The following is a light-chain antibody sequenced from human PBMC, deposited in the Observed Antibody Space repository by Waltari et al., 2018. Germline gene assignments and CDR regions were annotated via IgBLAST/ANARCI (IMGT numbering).Light chain of an antibody. CDR3: QQYYTNPIT. CDR2: WAS. V-gene: IGKV4-1*01. Sequence: DIVMTQSPDSLPVSLGERATINCKSSQSVLYSFNNKNYLACYQHKPGHSPKLLISWASTRESRVPDRFSGSVSGTDFTLTISSLQAEDVAVYYCQQYYTNPITFGPGTKVELK. CDR1: QSVLYSFNNKNY. J-gene: IGKJ3*01.